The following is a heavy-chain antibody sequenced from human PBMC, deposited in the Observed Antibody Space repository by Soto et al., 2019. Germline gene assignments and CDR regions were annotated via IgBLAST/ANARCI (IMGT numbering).Heavy chain of an antibody. CDR3: AKVLGYCSSTSCYTWYYYYYGMDV. V-gene: IGHV3-23*01. CDR2: ISGSGGST. CDR1: GFTFSSYA. J-gene: IGHJ6*02. Sequence: GSLRLSCAASGFTFSSYAMSWVRQAPGKGLEWVSAISGSGGSTYYADSVKGRFTISRDNSKNTLYLQMNSLRAEDTAVYYCAKVLGYCSSTSCYTWYYYYYGMDVWGQGTTVTVSS. D-gene: IGHD2-2*02.